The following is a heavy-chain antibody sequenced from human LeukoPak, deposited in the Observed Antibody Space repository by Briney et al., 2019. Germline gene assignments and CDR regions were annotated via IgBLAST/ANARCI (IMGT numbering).Heavy chain of an antibody. CDR2: INRDGSTT. Sequence: GGSLRLSCEGSGFTFRNYWMHWVRQAPGKGLVWVSRINRDGSTTSYADSVKGRFTISRDNAKNTLNLQMNSLRGEDTAVYYCARVFDSYYYDSGKFDYWGLGTLVTVSS. CDR3: ARVFDSYYYDSGKFDY. D-gene: IGHD3-22*01. CDR1: GFTFRNYW. J-gene: IGHJ4*02. V-gene: IGHV3-74*01.